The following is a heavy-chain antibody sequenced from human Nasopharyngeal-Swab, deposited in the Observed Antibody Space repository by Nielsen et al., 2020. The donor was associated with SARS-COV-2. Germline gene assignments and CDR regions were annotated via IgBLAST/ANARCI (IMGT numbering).Heavy chain of an antibody. Sequence: ESLKISCAVYGGSFSGYYWSWIRQPPGKGLEWIGEINHSGSTNYNPSLKSRVTISVDTSKNQFSLKLSSVTAADTAVYYCAREGPPWLSAFDIWGQGTMVTVSS. CDR2: INHSGST. J-gene: IGHJ3*02. CDR1: GGSFSGYY. D-gene: IGHD3-22*01. V-gene: IGHV4-34*01. CDR3: AREGPPWLSAFDI.